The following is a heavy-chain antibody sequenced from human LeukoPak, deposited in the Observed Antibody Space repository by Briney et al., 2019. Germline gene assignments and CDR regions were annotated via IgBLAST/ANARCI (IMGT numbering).Heavy chain of an antibody. J-gene: IGHJ5*02. D-gene: IGHD3-16*01. CDR2: IYTSGST. Sequence: SETLSLTCTVSGGSISSYYWSWIRQPAGKGLEWIGRIYTSGSTNYNPSLKSRVTMSVDTSKNQFSLKLSSVTAADTAVYYCARVSWPGRGSRFDPWGQGTRVTVSS. CDR3: ARVSWPGRGSRFDP. V-gene: IGHV4-4*07. CDR1: GGSISSYY.